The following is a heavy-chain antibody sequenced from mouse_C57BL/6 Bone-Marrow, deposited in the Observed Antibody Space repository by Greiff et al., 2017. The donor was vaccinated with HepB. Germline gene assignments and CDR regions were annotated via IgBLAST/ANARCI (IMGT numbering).Heavy chain of an antibody. CDR3: AWGTDY. Sequence: QVQLKESGAELARPGASVKMSCKASGYTFTSYTLHWVKQRPGQGLEWIGYINPSSGSTKYNQKFKDKATLTADKSSSTAYMQLSSLTSEDSAVYYCAWGTDYWGQGTTLTVSS. CDR1: GYTFTSYT. CDR2: INPSSGST. J-gene: IGHJ2*01. D-gene: IGHD2-14*01. V-gene: IGHV1-4*01.